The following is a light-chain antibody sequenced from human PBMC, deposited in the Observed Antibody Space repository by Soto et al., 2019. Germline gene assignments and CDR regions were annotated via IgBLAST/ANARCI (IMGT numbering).Light chain of an antibody. Sequence: EIVLTQSPGTLSLSPGESATLSCRAGQTVGSNYLAWYQQRPGQAPRLLIYAASSRATGIPDRISASGSGTDFTLTISRLEPEDFAVYYCQQYLTSAQTFGQGTKVELK. J-gene: IGKJ1*01. CDR1: QTVGSNY. CDR3: QQYLTSAQT. V-gene: IGKV3-20*01. CDR2: AAS.